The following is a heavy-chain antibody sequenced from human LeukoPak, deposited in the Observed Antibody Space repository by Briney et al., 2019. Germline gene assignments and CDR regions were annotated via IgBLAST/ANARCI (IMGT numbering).Heavy chain of an antibody. Sequence: GGSLRLSCAASGFTSSDYYMSWIRQAPGKGLEWVSYISSSGSTIYYADSVKGRFIISRDNAKNSLYLQMNSLRAEDTAVYYCARDDYCSGGSCRHFDYWGQGTLVTVSS. CDR1: GFTSSDYY. J-gene: IGHJ4*02. V-gene: IGHV3-11*01. CDR2: ISSSGSTI. D-gene: IGHD2-15*01. CDR3: ARDDYCSGGSCRHFDY.